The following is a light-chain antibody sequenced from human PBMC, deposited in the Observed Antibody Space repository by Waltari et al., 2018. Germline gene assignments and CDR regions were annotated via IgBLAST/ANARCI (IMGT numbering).Light chain of an antibody. CDR2: RAS. Sequence: ETALKQSPGTGSLPPGARVTLSCRASQSVGSSSLAWYQQKPGQAPRLVTVRASRRATGIPDRFSGSGSGTDFSLTISRLEPEDFAVYYCQQHGTLPATFGQGTKVEIK. V-gene: IGKV3-20*01. CDR3: QQHGTLPAT. CDR1: QSVGSSS. J-gene: IGKJ1*01.